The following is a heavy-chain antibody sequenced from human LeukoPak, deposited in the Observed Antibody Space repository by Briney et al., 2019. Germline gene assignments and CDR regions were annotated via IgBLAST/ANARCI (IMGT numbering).Heavy chain of an antibody. CDR2: INPNSGGT. CDR1: GYTFTGYY. Sequence: ASVKVSCKASGYTFTGYYMHWVRQAPGQGLELMGRINPNSGGTNYAQKFQGRVTMTRDTSISTAYMELSRLRSDDTAVYYCARDKEYSSSPGDYWGQGTLVTVSS. CDR3: ARDKEYSSSPGDY. V-gene: IGHV1-2*06. D-gene: IGHD6-6*01. J-gene: IGHJ4*02.